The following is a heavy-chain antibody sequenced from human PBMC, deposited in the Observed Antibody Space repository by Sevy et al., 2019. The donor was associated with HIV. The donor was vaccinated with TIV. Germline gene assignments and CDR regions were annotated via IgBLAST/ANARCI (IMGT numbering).Heavy chain of an antibody. D-gene: IGHD3-16*01. CDR2: IRGDGIDK. CDR1: GFTFSTTW. V-gene: IGHV3-7*01. CDR3: AHETFGRFES. Sequence: GGALRLSCAASGFTFSTTWMNWVRQAPGKGLEWVANIRGDGIDKHYVDSVEGRFTISRDNAKNFLFFQMNSLRVEDTAVYYCAHETFGRFESWGQGTLVTVSS. J-gene: IGHJ4*02.